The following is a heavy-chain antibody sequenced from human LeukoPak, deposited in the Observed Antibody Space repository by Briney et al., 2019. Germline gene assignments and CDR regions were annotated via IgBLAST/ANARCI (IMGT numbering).Heavy chain of an antibody. CDR3: ARDPRGAGRAVRNWYFDL. CDR2: IYCSGST. J-gene: IGHJ2*01. V-gene: IGHV4-31*03. D-gene: IGHD3-10*01. CDR1: GGSISSGGYY. Sequence: SQTLSLTCTVSGGSISSGGYYWSWIRQHPGKGLEWIGYIYCSGSTYYNPSLKSRVTISVDTSKNQFSLKLSSVTAADTAVYYCARDPRGAGRAVRNWYFDLWGRGTLVTVSS.